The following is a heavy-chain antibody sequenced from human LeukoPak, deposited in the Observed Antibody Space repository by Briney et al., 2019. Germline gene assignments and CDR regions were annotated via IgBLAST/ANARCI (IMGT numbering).Heavy chain of an antibody. D-gene: IGHD3-9*01. CDR3: ARASSENYDILTGLMDKNWFDP. CDR1: VYTLTSYY. CDR2: INPSGGSS. Sequence: ASVNVSLQASVYTLTSYYMHWVRQAPRQGLAWMGIINPSGGSSSYAQKFQGRVTMTRDTSTSTVYMEQSSRRSEDTAVYYCARASSENYDILTGLMDKNWFDPWGQGTLVTVSS. V-gene: IGHV1-46*01. J-gene: IGHJ5*02.